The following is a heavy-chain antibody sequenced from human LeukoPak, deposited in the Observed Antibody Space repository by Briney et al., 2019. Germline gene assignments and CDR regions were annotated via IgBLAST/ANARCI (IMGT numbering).Heavy chain of an antibody. D-gene: IGHD3-9*01. V-gene: IGHV1-2*02. Sequence: ASVKVSGKASGYTFTGYYMHWVRQAPGQGLEWMGWINPNSGGTNFAQKFQGRVTMTRDTSISTAYMELSRLRSDDTAVYYCASPGSSYDILTGPGYCDYWGQGTLVTVSS. CDR3: ASPGSSYDILTGPGYCDY. J-gene: IGHJ4*02. CDR1: GYTFTGYY. CDR2: INPNSGGT.